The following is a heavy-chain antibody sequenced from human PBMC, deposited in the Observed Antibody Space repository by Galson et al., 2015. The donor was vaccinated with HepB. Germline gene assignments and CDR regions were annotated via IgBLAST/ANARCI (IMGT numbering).Heavy chain of an antibody. CDR2: ISSSSSYI. CDR1: GFTFSSYS. Sequence: SLRLSCAASGFTFSSYSMNWVRQAPGKGLEWVSSISSSSSYIYYADSVKGRFTISRDNAKNSLYLQMNSLRAEDTAVYYCARDAGYSSSWSGYYYGMDVWGQGTTVTVSS. V-gene: IGHV3-21*01. CDR3: ARDAGYSSSWSGYYYGMDV. J-gene: IGHJ6*02. D-gene: IGHD6-13*01.